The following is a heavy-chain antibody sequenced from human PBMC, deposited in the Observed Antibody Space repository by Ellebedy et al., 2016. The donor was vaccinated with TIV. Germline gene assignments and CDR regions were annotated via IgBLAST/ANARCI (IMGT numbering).Heavy chain of an antibody. CDR3: ARAPPPRGDRSADAFDI. CDR1: GYTLTEFS. D-gene: IGHD7-27*01. Sequence: ASVKVSCKVSGYTLTEFSMHWVRQAPGKGLEWMGGFDPEDGETIYAQKFQGRVTITADKSTSTAYMELSSLRSEDTAIYYCARAPPPRGDRSADAFDIWGQGTMVTVST. J-gene: IGHJ3*02. CDR2: FDPEDGET. V-gene: IGHV1-24*01.